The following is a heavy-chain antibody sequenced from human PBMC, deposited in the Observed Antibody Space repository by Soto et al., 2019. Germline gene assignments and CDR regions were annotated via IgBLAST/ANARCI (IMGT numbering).Heavy chain of an antibody. CDR2: ISSSSSYI. J-gene: IGHJ6*02. V-gene: IGHV3-21*01. CDR3: AREWIIGNYGMDV. Sequence: GVSLRLSCAACGFTFSSYSMNWVRQAPGKGLEWVSSISSSSSYIYYADSVKGRFTISRDNAKNSLYLQMNSLRAEDTAVYYCAREWIIGNYGMDVWGQGTTVTVSS. D-gene: IGHD3-10*01. CDR1: GFTFSSYS.